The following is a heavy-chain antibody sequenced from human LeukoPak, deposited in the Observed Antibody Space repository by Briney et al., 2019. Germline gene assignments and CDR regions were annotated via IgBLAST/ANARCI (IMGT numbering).Heavy chain of an antibody. V-gene: IGHV3-30*02. Sequence: GGSLRLSCAASGFTFSSYGMHWVRQAPGKGLEWVAFIRYDGSNKYYADSVKGRFTISRDHSKNPLYLQMNSLRAEDTAVYYCAKDSQLGLPNTPWGQGTLVTVSS. CDR2: IRYDGSNK. CDR1: GFTFSSYG. J-gene: IGHJ5*02. CDR3: AKDSQLGLPNTP. D-gene: IGHD1/OR15-1a*01.